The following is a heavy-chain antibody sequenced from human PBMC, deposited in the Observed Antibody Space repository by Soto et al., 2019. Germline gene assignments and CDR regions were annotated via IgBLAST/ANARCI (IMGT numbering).Heavy chain of an antibody. Sequence: ASVKVSCKASGYTFTGYYMHCVRQAPGQGLEWMGWINPNSGGTNYAQKFQGWVTMTRDTSISTAYMELSRLRSDDTAVYYCATSIAARPHYYYYMDVWGKGTTVTVSS. CDR1: GYTFTGYY. CDR3: ATSIAARPHYYYYMDV. J-gene: IGHJ6*03. CDR2: INPNSGGT. D-gene: IGHD6-6*01. V-gene: IGHV1-2*04.